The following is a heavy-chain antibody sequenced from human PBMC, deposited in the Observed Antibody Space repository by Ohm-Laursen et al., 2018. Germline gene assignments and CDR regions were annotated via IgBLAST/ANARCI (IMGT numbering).Heavy chain of an antibody. V-gene: IGHV1-46*01. Sequence: ASVKVSCKASGYTFTNYFMHWVRQAPGQGLEWVGIINPSGVTTNYAQKFQDRVTLTRDTSTSTVYMELSSLRSEDTAVYYCAGQYYFDSSAYYGAFDIWGQGTMVTVSS. CDR2: INPSGVTT. J-gene: IGHJ3*02. CDR1: GYTFTNYF. CDR3: AGQYYFDSSAYYGAFDI. D-gene: IGHD3-22*01.